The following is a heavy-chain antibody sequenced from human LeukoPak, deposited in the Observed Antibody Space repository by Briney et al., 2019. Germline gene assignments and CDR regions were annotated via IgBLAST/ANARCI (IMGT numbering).Heavy chain of an antibody. V-gene: IGHV3-33*01. J-gene: IGHJ4*02. CDR3: ARDDYDILTGYLFDY. D-gene: IGHD3-9*01. CDR1: GFTFSSYG. CDR2: IWYDGSNK. Sequence: GGSLRLSCAASGFTFSSYGMHWVRQAPDKGLEWVAVIWYDGSNKYYADSVKGRFTISRENSKNTLYLQMNSLRAEDTAVYYCARDDYDILTGYLFDYWGQGGLVNVSS.